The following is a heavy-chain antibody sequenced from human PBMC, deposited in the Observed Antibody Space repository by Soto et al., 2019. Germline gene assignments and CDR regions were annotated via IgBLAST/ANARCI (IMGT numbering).Heavy chain of an antibody. D-gene: IGHD3-22*01. CDR2: INHSGGT. Sequence: QVQLQQWGAGLLTPSETLSLTCAVYGGSFSAHYWSWIRQPPGKGLQWIWEINHSGGTNYNPSLNSGVTISVDTSKNQFSLKLSSVTAADTAVYYCARNSTYYYDSSGDWYCFDYCGQGTLVTFSS. CDR1: GGSFSAHY. J-gene: IGHJ4*02. CDR3: ARNSTYYYDSSGDWYCFDY. V-gene: IGHV4-34*01.